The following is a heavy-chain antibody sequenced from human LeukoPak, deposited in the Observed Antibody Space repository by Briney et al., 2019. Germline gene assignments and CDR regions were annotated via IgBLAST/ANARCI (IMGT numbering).Heavy chain of an antibody. CDR1: GGAFSSYA. CDR2: IIPIFGTA. Sequence: ASVKVSCKASGGAFSSYAIGWVRQAPGQGLEWMGGIIPIFGTANYAQKFQGRVTITADESTSTAYMELSSLRSEDTAVYYCARDGEYQLLHPYYYYMDVWGKGTTVTVSS. D-gene: IGHD2-2*01. J-gene: IGHJ6*03. V-gene: IGHV1-69*13. CDR3: ARDGEYQLLHPYYYYMDV.